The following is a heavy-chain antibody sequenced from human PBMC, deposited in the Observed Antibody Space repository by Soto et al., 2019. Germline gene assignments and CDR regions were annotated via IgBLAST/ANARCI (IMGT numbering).Heavy chain of an antibody. Sequence: SETLSLTCAVYGGSFSGYYWSWIRQPPGKGLEWIGEINHSGSTNYNPSLKSRVTIPVDTSKNQFSLKLSSVTAADPAVYYCARGHFAPRYNWNDPYYYYYYGMDVWGQGTTVTVSS. J-gene: IGHJ6*02. CDR1: GGSFSGYY. V-gene: IGHV4-34*01. CDR2: INHSGST. CDR3: ARGHFAPRYNWNDPYYYYYYGMDV. D-gene: IGHD1-1*01.